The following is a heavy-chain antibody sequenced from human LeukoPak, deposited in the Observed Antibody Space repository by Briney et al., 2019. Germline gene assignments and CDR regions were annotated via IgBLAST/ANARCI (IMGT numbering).Heavy chain of an antibody. CDR3: ARGDQAPYYYGMDV. V-gene: IGHV4-34*01. J-gene: IGHJ6*02. CDR2: INHSGST. CDR1: GGSFSGYY. Sequence: SETLSLTCAVYGGSFSGYYWSWIRQPPGKGLEWIGEINHSGSTNYNPSLKSRVTISVDTSKNQFSLKLSSVTAADTAVYYCARGDQAPYYYGMDVWGQGTTVTVSS.